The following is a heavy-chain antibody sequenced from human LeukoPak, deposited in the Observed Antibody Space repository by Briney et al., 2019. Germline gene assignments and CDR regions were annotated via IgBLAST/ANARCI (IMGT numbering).Heavy chain of an antibody. V-gene: IGHV1-69*13. D-gene: IGHD6-13*01. J-gene: IGHJ4*02. Sequence: SVNVSCKASGGTFSSYAISWVRQAPGQGLEWMGGIIPIFGTANYAQKFQGRVTITADESTSTAYMELSSLRSKDTAVYYCARTSDPYSSSWYLDYWGQGTLVTVSS. CDR2: IIPIFGTA. CDR3: ARTSDPYSSSWYLDY. CDR1: GGTFSSYA.